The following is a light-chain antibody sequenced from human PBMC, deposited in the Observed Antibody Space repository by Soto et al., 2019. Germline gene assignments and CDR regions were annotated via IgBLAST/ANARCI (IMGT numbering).Light chain of an antibody. CDR1: QSVTSDY. V-gene: IGKV3-20*01. CDR2: GAC. J-gene: IGKJ5*01. Sequence: DIVFTRSPGTLPLCPVERANLSFRASQSVTSDYLAWYQQKPGQAPRLLIHGACSRATGIPDRFSGSGSGTDFTLTISRLEPEDFAVYYCQQSSSSPITFGQGTRLEIK. CDR3: QQSSSSPIT.